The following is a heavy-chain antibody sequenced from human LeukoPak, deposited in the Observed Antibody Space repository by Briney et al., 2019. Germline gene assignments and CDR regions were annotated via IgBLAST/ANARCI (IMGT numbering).Heavy chain of an antibody. V-gene: IGHV3-30*18. J-gene: IGHJ4*02. CDR1: GFTFSSYG. CDR3: AKGVVQLWLLVDY. D-gene: IGHD5-18*01. CDR2: ISYDGSNK. Sequence: QTGGSLRLSCAASGFTFSSYGMHWVRQAPGKGLEWVAVISYDGSNKYYADSVKGRFTISRDNSKNTLYLQMNSLRVEDTAVYYCAKGVVQLWLLVDYWGQGTLVIVSS.